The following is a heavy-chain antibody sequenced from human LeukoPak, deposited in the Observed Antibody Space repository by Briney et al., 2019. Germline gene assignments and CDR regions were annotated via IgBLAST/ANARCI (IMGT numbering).Heavy chain of an antibody. D-gene: IGHD6-19*01. J-gene: IGHJ6*03. CDR2: INPNSGGT. CDR3: AREEGIAVAGTHYYYYYMDV. CDR1: GYTFTGYY. Sequence: ASVKVSCKASGYTFTGYYMHWVRQAPGQGLEWMGWINPNSGGTNYAQKFQGRVTMTRDTSISTAYMELSRLRSDDTAVYYCAREEGIAVAGTHYYYYYMDVWGKGTTVTVSS. V-gene: IGHV1-2*02.